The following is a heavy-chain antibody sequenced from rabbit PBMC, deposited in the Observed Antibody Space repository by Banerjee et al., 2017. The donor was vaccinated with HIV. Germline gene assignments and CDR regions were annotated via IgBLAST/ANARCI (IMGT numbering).Heavy chain of an antibody. CDR1: GFSFSSSYY. CDR3: ARGASYDYFNL. V-gene: IGHV1S45*01. Sequence: QEQLVESGGGLVQPEGSLTLTCTASGFSFSSSYYMCWVRQAPGKGLEWIACIYGGSSGSTYYASWAKGRFTISKTSSTTVTLQMTSLTAADTATYFCARGASYDYFNLWGQGTLVTVS. D-gene: IGHD6-1*01. CDR2: IYGGSSGST. J-gene: IGHJ4*01.